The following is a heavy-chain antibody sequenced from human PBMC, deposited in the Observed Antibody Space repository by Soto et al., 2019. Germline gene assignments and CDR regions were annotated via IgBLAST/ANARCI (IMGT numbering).Heavy chain of an antibody. CDR2: FDPEDGET. CDR3: ATDPNDYGVDY. J-gene: IGHJ4*02. CDR1: GSTLTEFS. D-gene: IGHD4-17*01. Sequence: ALVKGYCEFAGSTLTEFSMHWVIQAHGKGLEWMGGFDPEDGETIYAQKFQGRVTMTEDTSTDTAYMELSSLRSEDTAVYYCATDPNDYGVDYWGQGPLVTVSS. V-gene: IGHV1-24*01.